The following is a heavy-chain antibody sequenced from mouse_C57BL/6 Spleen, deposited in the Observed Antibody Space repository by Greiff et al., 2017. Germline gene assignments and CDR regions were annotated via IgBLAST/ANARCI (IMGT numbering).Heavy chain of an antibody. D-gene: IGHD1-1*01. V-gene: IGHV1-72*01. CDR2: IDPNSGGT. CDR1: GYTFTSYW. CDR3: AGDYYYGSSYVYFDY. Sequence: VQLQQPGAELVKPGASVKLSCKASGYTFTSYWMHWVKQRPGRGLEWIGRIDPNSGGTKYNEKFKSKATLTVDKPSITAYMQLSSLTSEDSAVYYWAGDYYYGSSYVYFDYWGQGTTLTVSS. J-gene: IGHJ2*01.